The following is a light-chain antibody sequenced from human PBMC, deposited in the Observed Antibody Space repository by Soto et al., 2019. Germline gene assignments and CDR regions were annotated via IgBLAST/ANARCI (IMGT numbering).Light chain of an antibody. J-gene: IGLJ1*01. V-gene: IGLV1-40*01. CDR2: GNS. CDR3: QSYDSSLSGYV. CDR1: SSNIGAGYD. Sequence: QSVLTQPPSVSGAPGQRVTISCTGSSSNIGAGYDVHWYQQLPGTAPKLLIYGNSNRPSGVPDRFSGSKSGTSASLAITGLQAEDESAYDCQSYDSSLSGYVFGTGTKLTVL.